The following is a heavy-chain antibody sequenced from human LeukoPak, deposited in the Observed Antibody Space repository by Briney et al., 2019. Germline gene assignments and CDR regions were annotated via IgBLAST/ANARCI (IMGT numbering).Heavy chain of an antibody. D-gene: IGHD2-2*01. CDR3: ASMMRVVRAASSIVTGAFDI. Sequence: GGPLLLSCAASGFTFSSYSRNWVRPAPGKGLEWVSSISSSSSYIYYADSVKGRFTMSRDNAKNSLYVQMDSLRAEDTAVYYCASMMRVVRAASSIVTGAFDIWGQGRMVSVCS. CDR1: GFTFSSYS. V-gene: IGHV3-21*01. J-gene: IGHJ3*02. CDR2: ISSSSSYI.